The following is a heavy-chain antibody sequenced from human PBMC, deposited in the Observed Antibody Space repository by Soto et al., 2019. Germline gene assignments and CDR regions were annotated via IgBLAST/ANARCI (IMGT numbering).Heavy chain of an antibody. Sequence: PSETLSLTCTVSGDSVSSRGYFWAWLRQPPGKRLEWIGSIYHSGNTYYNPSLKSRVTISVDTSRNQFSLKVNSVTAADTAMYYCARRAVVAVTGSLDNWLDPWGQGILVTVSS. V-gene: IGHV4-39*07. CDR1: GDSVSSRGYF. J-gene: IGHJ5*02. CDR2: IYHSGNT. D-gene: IGHD2-21*01. CDR3: ARRAVVAVTGSLDNWLDP.